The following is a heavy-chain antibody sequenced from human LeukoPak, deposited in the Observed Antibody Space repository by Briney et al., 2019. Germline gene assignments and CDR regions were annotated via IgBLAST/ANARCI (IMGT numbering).Heavy chain of an antibody. D-gene: IGHD1-26*01. J-gene: IGHJ5*02. CDR1: GFTVSNNY. Sequence: GGSLRLSCAASGFTVSNNYISWVRQAPGKGLEWVSVIYSGGNTYYADSVKGRFTISSDNSKNTLYLQMNSLRAEDTAVYYCAKTIVGVTNWFGPWGQGTLVTVSP. CDR3: AKTIVGVTNWFGP. CDR2: IYSGGNT. V-gene: IGHV3-53*01.